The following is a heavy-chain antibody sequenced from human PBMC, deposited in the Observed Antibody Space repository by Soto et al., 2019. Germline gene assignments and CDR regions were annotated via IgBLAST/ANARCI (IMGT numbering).Heavy chain of an antibody. J-gene: IGHJ4*03. CDR3: ARENSYFDY. CDR2: ISAYNANA. CDR1: GYTFRNFG. V-gene: IGHV1-18*01. Sequence: QIQLLQSGAEVKKPGASVKVTCKASGYTFRNFGISWVRQAPGQGLEWMGWISAYNANANYAQKFQGRLTMTADTSTSTAYMELRSLRSDDTAVYYCARENSYFDYWGQGPWSPSPQ.